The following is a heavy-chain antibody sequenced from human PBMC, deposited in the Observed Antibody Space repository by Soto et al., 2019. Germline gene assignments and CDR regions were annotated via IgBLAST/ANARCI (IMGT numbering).Heavy chain of an antibody. CDR2: IYYSGST. D-gene: IGHD6-13*01. CDR3: ARHQSHSSSYVDP. Sequence: SETLSLTWTVSGGSISSYYWSWIRQQTGKGLEWIGYIYYSGSTNYNPSLKSRVTISVDTSKNQFSLKLSSVTAADTAVYYCARHQSHSSSYVDPSGQRTLVTVSS. CDR1: GGSISSYY. V-gene: IGHV4-59*08. J-gene: IGHJ5*02.